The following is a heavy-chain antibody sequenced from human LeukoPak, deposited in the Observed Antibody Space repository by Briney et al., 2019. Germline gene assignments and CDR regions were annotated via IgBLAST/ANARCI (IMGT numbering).Heavy chain of an antibody. V-gene: IGHV3-48*03. CDR1: GFNFSTQE. CDR3: ARGSYTGFDLYFDS. Sequence: GGSLILSCAASGFNFSTQEMAWVRQAPGKGLEWVSYISKDGRTIYYADSVKGRFTISRDNTRNSLFLQLSSLSADDTAFYYCARGSYTGFDLYFDSWGQGTLVTISS. CDR2: ISKDGRTI. J-gene: IGHJ4*02. D-gene: IGHD5-12*01.